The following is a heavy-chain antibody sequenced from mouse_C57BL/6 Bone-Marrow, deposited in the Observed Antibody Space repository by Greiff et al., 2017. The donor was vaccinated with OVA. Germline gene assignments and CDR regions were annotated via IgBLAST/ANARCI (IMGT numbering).Heavy chain of an antibody. D-gene: IGHD4-1*01. CDR2: SRNKANDYTT. J-gene: IGHJ1*03. CDR3: ARDNCDCYFDV. V-gene: IGHV7-1*01. Sequence: EVMLVESGGGLVQSGRSLRLSCATSGFTFSDFYMEWVRQAPGKGLEWIAASRNKANDYTTEYSASVKGRFIVSRDTSQSILYLQMNALRAEDTAIYYCARDNCDCYFDVWGTGTTVTVSS. CDR1: GFTFSDFY.